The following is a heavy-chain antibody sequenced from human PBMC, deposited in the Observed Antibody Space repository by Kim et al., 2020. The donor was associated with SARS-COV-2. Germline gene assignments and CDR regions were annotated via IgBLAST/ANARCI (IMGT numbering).Heavy chain of an antibody. D-gene: IGHD3-3*01. CDR3: ARTAGGTIFGVVIYNWFDP. CDR2: INAGNGNT. Sequence: ASVKVSCKASGYTFTSYAMHWVRQAPGQRLEWMGWINAGNGNTKYSQKFQGRVTITRDTSASTAYMELSSLRSEDTAVYYCARTAGGTIFGVVIYNWFDPWGQGTLVTVSS. CDR1: GYTFTSYA. V-gene: IGHV1-3*01. J-gene: IGHJ5*02.